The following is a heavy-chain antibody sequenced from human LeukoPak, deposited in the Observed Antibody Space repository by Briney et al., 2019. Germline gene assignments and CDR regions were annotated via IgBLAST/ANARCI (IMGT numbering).Heavy chain of an antibody. J-gene: IGHJ5*02. D-gene: IGHD3-10*01. CDR1: GYSFTSYW. V-gene: IGHV5-51*01. CDR3: AKLIGATPGRFDP. Sequence: GKSLKISCKGSGYSFTSYWIGWVGQIPGKGLEWMGIIYPGDSDTRYSPSFQGQVTISADKSISTAYLQWSSLKASDTAMYYCAKLIGATPGRFDPWGQGTLVTVSS. CDR2: IYPGDSDT.